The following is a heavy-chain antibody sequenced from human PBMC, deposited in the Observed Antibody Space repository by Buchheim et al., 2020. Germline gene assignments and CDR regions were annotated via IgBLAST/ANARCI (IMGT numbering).Heavy chain of an antibody. D-gene: IGHD6-13*01. V-gene: IGHV4-31*03. J-gene: IGHJ6*02. Sequence: QVQLQESGPGLVKPSQTLSLTCTVSGGSISSGGYYWSWIRQHPGKGLEWIGYIYYSGSTYYNPSLKSRVTISVDTSKNQFFLKQNSVTAADTAVYYGEREVWARDIHIAAAGTEWDGYYYYGMDVWGQGTT. CDR3: EREVWARDIHIAAAGTEWDGYYYYGMDV. CDR2: IYYSGST. CDR1: GGSISSGGYY.